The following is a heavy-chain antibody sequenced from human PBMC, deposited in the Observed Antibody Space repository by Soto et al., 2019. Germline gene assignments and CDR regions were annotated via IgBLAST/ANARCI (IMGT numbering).Heavy chain of an antibody. J-gene: IGHJ3*02. CDR2: IIPIFGTA. CDR1: GGTFSSYA. V-gene: IGHV1-69*06. Sequence: SVKVSCKASGGTFSSYAISWVRQAPGQGLEWMGGIIPIFGTANYAQKFQGRVTITADKSTSTAYMELSSLRSEDTAVYYCARDLREAVAGNVYDDFDIWGQGTMVTVSS. CDR3: ARDLREAVAGNVYDDFDI. D-gene: IGHD6-19*01.